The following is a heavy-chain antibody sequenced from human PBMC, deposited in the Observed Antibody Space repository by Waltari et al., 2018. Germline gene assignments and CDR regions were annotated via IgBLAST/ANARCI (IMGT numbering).Heavy chain of an antibody. D-gene: IGHD6-13*01. J-gene: IGHJ4*02. Sequence: QLQLQQWGAGLLKPSETLSLTCAVYGGSFSGYYWSWIRQPPGKGLEWIGEINHSGSTNYNPSLKSRVTISVDTSKNQFSLKLSSVTAADTAVYYCASPRPGSWYDYYFDYWGQGTLVTVSS. CDR2: INHSGST. V-gene: IGHV4-34*01. CDR1: GGSFSGYY. CDR3: ASPRPGSWYDYYFDY.